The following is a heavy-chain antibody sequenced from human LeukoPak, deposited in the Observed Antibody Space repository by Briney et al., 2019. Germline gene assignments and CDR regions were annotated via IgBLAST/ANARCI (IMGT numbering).Heavy chain of an antibody. V-gene: IGHV3-49*03. CDR3: SRNGDHNPGDY. D-gene: IGHD2-21*02. Sequence: GGSLRLSCTPSGFILGHYGMSWFRQAPGKGLEWVGFIRSKAYGGTTEYAASVKGRLTISRDDSQSVADLQMNNLKTADTAVYYCSRNGDHNPGDYWGHGTLVTVSS. CDR2: IRSKAYGGTT. J-gene: IGHJ4*01. CDR1: GFILGHYG.